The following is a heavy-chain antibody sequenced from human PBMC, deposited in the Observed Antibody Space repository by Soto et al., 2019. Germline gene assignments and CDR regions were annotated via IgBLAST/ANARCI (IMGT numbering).Heavy chain of an antibody. CDR2: IYSSGST. CDR3: TRAPPAGRTYSYVVDV. CDR1: GGSISSNSDY. V-gene: IGHV4-39*01. J-gene: IGHJ6*02. Sequence: SETLSLTCTVSGGSISSNSDYWGWIRQPPGKGLEWIGSIYSSGSTNYNPSLKSRVTISVDTSKKQLSLRLRSVTATDTAVYYCTRAPPAGRTYSYVVDVWGQGTTVTVSS.